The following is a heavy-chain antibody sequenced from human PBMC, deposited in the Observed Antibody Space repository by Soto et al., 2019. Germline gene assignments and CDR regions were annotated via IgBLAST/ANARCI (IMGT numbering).Heavy chain of an antibody. CDR3: ARDERFLEWLFTTPDY. CDR2: ISYDGSNK. Sequence: PGGSLRLSCAASGFTFSIYAMHWFRQAPGKGLEWVAVISYDGSNKYYADSVKGRFTISRDNSKNTLYLQMNSLRAEDTAVYYCARDERFLEWLFTTPDYWGQGTLVTVSS. J-gene: IGHJ4*02. D-gene: IGHD3-3*01. V-gene: IGHV3-30-3*01. CDR1: GFTFSIYA.